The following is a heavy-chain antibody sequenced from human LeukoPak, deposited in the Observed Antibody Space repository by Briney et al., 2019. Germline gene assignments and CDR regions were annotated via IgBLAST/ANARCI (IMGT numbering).Heavy chain of an antibody. Sequence: SQTLSLTCTVSGGSISSGSYYWGWIRQPPGKGLEWIGSIYYSGSTYYNPSLKSRVTISVDTSKNQLSLKLTSVTAADTAVYYCARPLTSFYYMDVWGIGTTVTVSS. CDR2: IYYSGST. CDR3: ARPLTSFYYMDV. V-gene: IGHV4-39*01. CDR1: GGSISSGSYY. J-gene: IGHJ6*03. D-gene: IGHD2-21*02.